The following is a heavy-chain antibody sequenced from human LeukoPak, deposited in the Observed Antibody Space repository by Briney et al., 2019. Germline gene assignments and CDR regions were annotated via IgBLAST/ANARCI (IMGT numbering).Heavy chain of an antibody. D-gene: IGHD3-22*01. Sequence: PSETLSLTCTVSGGSISSGGYYWSWIRQHPGKGLEWIGYVYYSGSTYYNPSLKSRVTISVDTSRNQFPLKLSSVTAADTAVYYCARAGRDYYDSSGYSPYDYWGQGTLVTVSS. CDR3: ARAGRDYYDSSGYSPYDY. CDR2: VYYSGST. V-gene: IGHV4-30-4*08. CDR1: GGSISSGGYY. J-gene: IGHJ4*02.